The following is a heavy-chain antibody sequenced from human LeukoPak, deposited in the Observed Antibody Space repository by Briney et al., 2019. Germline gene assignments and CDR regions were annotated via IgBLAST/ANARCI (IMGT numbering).Heavy chain of an antibody. CDR3: ARGTPGKQWLVPRYYYYYYMDV. D-gene: IGHD6-19*01. J-gene: IGHJ6*03. CDR2: ISAYNGNT. Sequence: GASVKVSCKASGYTFTSYGISWVRQAPGQGLEWMGWISAYNGNTNYAQKLQGRVTMTTDTSTSTAYMELRSLRSDDTAVYYCARGTPGKQWLVPRYYYYYYMDVWGKGTTVTVSS. V-gene: IGHV1-18*01. CDR1: GYTFTSYG.